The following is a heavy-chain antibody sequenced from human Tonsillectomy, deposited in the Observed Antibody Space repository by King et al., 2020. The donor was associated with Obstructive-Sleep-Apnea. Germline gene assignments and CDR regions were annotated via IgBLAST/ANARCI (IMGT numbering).Heavy chain of an antibody. J-gene: IGHJ3*02. D-gene: IGHD3-10*01. V-gene: IGHV4-59*01. CDR3: ASDITMVRGDAFDI. CDR2: ISYSGYT. Sequence: VQLQESGPGLVKPSETLSLTCTVSGASIDTYYWSWIRQPPGRGLEWIGYISYSGYTNYNPSLESRVTISIDTSKHQVSLKLSSVTTADTAVYYCASDITMVRGDAFDIWGQGTMVTVSS. CDR1: GASIDTYY.